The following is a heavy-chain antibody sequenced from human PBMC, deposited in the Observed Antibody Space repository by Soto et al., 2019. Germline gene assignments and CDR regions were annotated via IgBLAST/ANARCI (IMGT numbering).Heavy chain of an antibody. D-gene: IGHD3-3*01. CDR2: IYYSGST. CDR3: ARWAGDFWSGYSHYYMAV. J-gene: IGHJ6*03. CDR1: GGSISSYY. Sequence: SETLSLACTVSGGSISSYYWSWIRQPPGKGLEWIGYIYYSGSTNYNPSLKSRVTISVDTSKNQFSLKLSSVTAADTAVYYCARWAGDFWSGYSHYYMAVWGKGTTVTVSS. V-gene: IGHV4-59*08.